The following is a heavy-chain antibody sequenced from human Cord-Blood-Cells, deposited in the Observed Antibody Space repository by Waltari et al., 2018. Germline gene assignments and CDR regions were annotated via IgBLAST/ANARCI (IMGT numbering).Heavy chain of an antibody. Sequence: QIPLVQSGAEVKKPGASVKVSCKVYGYTLTEFSMHWVRQAPGKGLEWMGGFDPEDGETIYAQKFQGRVTMTEDTSTDTAYMELSSLRSEDTAVYYCATDGDSGSYFDAFDIWGQGTMVTVSS. V-gene: IGHV1-24*01. D-gene: IGHD1-26*01. CDR3: ATDGDSGSYFDAFDI. CDR2: FDPEDGET. J-gene: IGHJ3*02. CDR1: GYTLTEFS.